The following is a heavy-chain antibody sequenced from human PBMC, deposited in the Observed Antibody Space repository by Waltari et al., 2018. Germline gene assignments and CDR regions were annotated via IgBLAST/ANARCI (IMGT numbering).Heavy chain of an antibody. Sequence: EVQLVESGGGLVKPGGSLRLSCTASGLPFSSAWMSWVRQAPGKGLAWVARIKGKTDAETTDYAAPVKGRFTISRDDSKNTLYLQMNSLETDDTAVYYCTTVYYGSGNYYNAEVWGQGTLVTVSS. V-gene: IGHV3-15*01. CDR1: GLPFSSAW. CDR3: TTVYYGSGNYYNAEV. J-gene: IGHJ4*02. CDR2: IKGKTDAETT. D-gene: IGHD3-10*01.